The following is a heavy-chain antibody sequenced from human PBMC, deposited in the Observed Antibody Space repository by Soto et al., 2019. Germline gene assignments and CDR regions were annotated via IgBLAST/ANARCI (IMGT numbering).Heavy chain of an antibody. CDR3: AREYNCTNGVCYTYFDY. CDR1: GYTFTGYY. Sequence: ASVKVSCKASGYTFTGYYMHWVRQAPGQGLEWMGWINPNSGGTNYAQKFQGWVTMTRDTSISTAYMELSRLRSDDTAVYYCAREYNCTNGVCYTYFDYWGQGTLVTVSS. CDR2: INPNSGGT. D-gene: IGHD2-8*01. J-gene: IGHJ4*02. V-gene: IGHV1-2*04.